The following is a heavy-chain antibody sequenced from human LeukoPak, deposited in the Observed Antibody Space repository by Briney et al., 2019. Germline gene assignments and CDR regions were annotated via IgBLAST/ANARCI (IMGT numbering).Heavy chain of an antibody. J-gene: IGHJ3*02. CDR2: IFYSGST. CDR3: AKSNGYGLIDI. CDR1: GVSITSYY. V-gene: IGHV4-59*12. D-gene: IGHD3-22*01. Sequence: SETLSLTCTVSGVSITSYYWTWIRQPPGKALEWIGNIFYSGSTYYSPSLKSRVTISLDTSRNQFSLKLNSVTAADTAVYYCAKSNGYGLIDIWGQGTMVTVSS.